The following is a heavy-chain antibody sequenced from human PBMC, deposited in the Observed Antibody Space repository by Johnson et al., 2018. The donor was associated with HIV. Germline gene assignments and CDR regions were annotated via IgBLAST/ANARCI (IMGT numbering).Heavy chain of an antibody. J-gene: IGHJ3*02. CDR1: GFSISSNY. D-gene: IGHD5-24*01. V-gene: IGHV3-66*01. CDR3: ARDHSRDEAFDI. CDR2: IYRAGST. Sequence: VQLVESGGGLVQPGGSLRLSCAASGFSISSNYMSWIRQAPGKGLEWVSVIYRAGSTYYADSVKDRFTISRDISKNTIYLQMNSLRAEDTAVYYCARDHSRDEAFDIWGQGTMVTVSS.